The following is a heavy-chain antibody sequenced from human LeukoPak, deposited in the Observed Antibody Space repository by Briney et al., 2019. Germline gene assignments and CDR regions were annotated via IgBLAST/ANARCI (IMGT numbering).Heavy chain of an antibody. V-gene: IGHV3-21*01. CDR1: GFTFSSYS. Sequence: GGSLRLPCAASGFTFSSYSMNWVRQAPGKGLEWVSSISSSSSYIYYADSVKGRFTISRDSAKNSLYLQMNSLRAEDTAVYYCARGLDGSGYWAPHDYWGQGTLVTVSS. CDR3: ARGLDGSGYWAPHDY. D-gene: IGHD3-22*01. CDR2: ISSSSSYI. J-gene: IGHJ4*02.